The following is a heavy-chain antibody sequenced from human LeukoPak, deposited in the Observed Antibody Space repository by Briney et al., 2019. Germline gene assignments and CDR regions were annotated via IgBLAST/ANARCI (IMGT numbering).Heavy chain of an antibody. CDR2: ISGSGGST. D-gene: IGHD2-2*01. Sequence: QAGESLRLSCAASGFTFSSYAMSWVRQAPGKGLEWVSAISGSGGSTYYADSVKGRFTISRDNSKNTLYLQMNSLRAEDTAVYYCAKQDIVVVPAAGNFDYWGQGTLVTVSS. CDR1: GFTFSSYA. J-gene: IGHJ4*02. CDR3: AKQDIVVVPAAGNFDY. V-gene: IGHV3-23*01.